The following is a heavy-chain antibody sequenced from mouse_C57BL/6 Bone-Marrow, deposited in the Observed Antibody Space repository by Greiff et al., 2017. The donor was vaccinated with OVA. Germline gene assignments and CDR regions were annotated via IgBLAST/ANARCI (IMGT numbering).Heavy chain of an antibody. D-gene: IGHD3-1*01. CDR2: ISDGGSYT. CDR3: ARDRGAWFAY. V-gene: IGHV5-4*01. Sequence: EVKLEESGGGLVKPGGSLKLSCAASGFTFSSYAMSWVRPTPEKRLEWVATISDGGSYTYYPDNVKGRFTISRDNAKNNLYLQMSHLKSEDTAMYYCARDRGAWFAYWGQGTLVTVSA. CDR1: GFTFSSYA. J-gene: IGHJ3*01.